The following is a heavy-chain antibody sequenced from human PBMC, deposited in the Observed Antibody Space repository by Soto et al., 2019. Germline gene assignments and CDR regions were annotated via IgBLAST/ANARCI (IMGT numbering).Heavy chain of an antibody. CDR3: ARDRQWLVLGDAFDI. CDR1: GFTFSSYG. J-gene: IGHJ3*02. V-gene: IGHV3-33*01. D-gene: IGHD6-19*01. CDR2: IWYDGSNK. Sequence: QVQLVESGGGVVQPGRSLRLSCAASGFTFSSYGMHWVRQAPGKGLEWVAVIWYDGSNKYYADSVKGRFTISRDNSKNTLYLQMNSLRAEDTAVYYCARDRQWLVLGDAFDIWGQGTMVTVSS.